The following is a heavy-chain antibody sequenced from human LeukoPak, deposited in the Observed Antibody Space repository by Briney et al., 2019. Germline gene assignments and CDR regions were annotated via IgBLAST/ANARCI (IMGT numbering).Heavy chain of an antibody. D-gene: IGHD6-19*01. Sequence: ASVKVPCKASGYTFTGYYMHWVRQAPGQGLEWMGRINPNSGGTNYAQKFQGRVTMTRDTSISTAYMELSRLRPDDTAVYYCARSRGIAVAGTRGYYYMDVWGKGTTVTVSS. V-gene: IGHV1-2*06. CDR1: GYTFTGYY. J-gene: IGHJ6*03. CDR2: INPNSGGT. CDR3: ARSRGIAVAGTRGYYYMDV.